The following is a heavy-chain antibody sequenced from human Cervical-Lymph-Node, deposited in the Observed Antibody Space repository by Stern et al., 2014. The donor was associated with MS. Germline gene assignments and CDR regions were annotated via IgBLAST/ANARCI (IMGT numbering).Heavy chain of an antibody. CDR3: ARDWEYSSGWIASNSGFFYY. CDR2: ISSSRSYI. J-gene: IGHJ4*02. D-gene: IGHD6-19*01. Sequence: EVQLVESGRGLVKPGGSLRLSCAASGFTFSSYSMNWVRQAPGKGLEWVSSISSSRSYIYYADSVKVRFTISRDNAKTSLYLQMNSLRAEDTAVYYCARDWEYSSGWIASNSGFFYYWVQGTLVTVSS. CDR1: GFTFSSYS. V-gene: IGHV3-21*01.